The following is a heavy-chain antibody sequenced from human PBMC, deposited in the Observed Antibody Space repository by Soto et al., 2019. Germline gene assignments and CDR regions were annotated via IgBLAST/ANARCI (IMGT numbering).Heavy chain of an antibody. CDR3: ARPRIDPYYYYYGMDV. D-gene: IGHD1-26*01. J-gene: IGHJ6*02. CDR1: GFTFSSYA. V-gene: IGHV3-23*01. Sequence: GGSLRLSCAASGFTFSSYAMSWVRQAPGKGLEWVSAISGSGGSTYYADSVKGRFTISRDNSKNTLYLQMNSLRAEDTAVYYCARPRIDPYYYYYGMDVWGQGTTVTVSS. CDR2: ISGSGGST.